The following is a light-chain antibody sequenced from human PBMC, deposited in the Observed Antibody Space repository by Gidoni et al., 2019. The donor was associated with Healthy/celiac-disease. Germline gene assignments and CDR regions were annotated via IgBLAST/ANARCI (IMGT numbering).Light chain of an antibody. Sequence: DIQMNQTPSSLSASVGDRVTITCRESQSISSYINWYQQTPGKAPKLLIYAASSLQSWVPSRFSGSGSGTDFTLTNSSLQPEDFATYYCQQSYSTPGYTFGQGPKLEIK. CDR3: QQSYSTPGYT. V-gene: IGKV1-39*01. J-gene: IGKJ2*01. CDR1: QSISSY. CDR2: AAS.